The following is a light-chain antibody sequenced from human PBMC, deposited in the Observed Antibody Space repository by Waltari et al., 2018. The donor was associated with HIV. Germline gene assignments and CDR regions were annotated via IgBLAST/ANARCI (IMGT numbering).Light chain of an antibody. V-gene: IGLV1-47*01. J-gene: IGLJ1*01. CDR3: ATWNDSLSGYV. CDR1: SSNIGRNY. CDR2: RTK. Sequence: QSVLTQPPSASGTPGQRVAISCSGSSSNIGRNYVYWYQHLSGTAAQLIIYRTKLRPSGVPDRFSGAKSGTSASLAISGLRSDDEADYYCATWNDSLSGYVFGTGTKVTV.